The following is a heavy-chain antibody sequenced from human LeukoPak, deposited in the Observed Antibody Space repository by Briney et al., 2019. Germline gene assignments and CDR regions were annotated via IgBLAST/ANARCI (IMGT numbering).Heavy chain of an antibody. V-gene: IGHV1-2*05. Sequence: ASXKVSCKASGYTFTNFYIHWVRQAPGQGLEWMGRINPNTGGTKFAQKFQDRVTVTRDTSISTAFLELSSLTSGDTGVYYCARDAGYNHRFDYWGQGTLVTVSS. D-gene: IGHD5-24*01. J-gene: IGHJ4*02. CDR3: ARDAGYNHRFDY. CDR1: GYTFTNFY. CDR2: INPNTGGT.